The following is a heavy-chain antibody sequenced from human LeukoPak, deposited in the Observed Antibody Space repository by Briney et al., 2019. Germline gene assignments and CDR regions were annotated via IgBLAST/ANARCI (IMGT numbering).Heavy chain of an antibody. CDR1: GGSFSDYY. Sequence: PSETLSLTCAVYGGSFSDYYWSWIRQAPGKGLEWIGEINHSGSTNYNPSLKSRVTISVDMSKNQFSLKLKLVTAADTAVYYCARAGWFGELYGPLDYWGQGTLVTVSS. D-gene: IGHD3-10*01. J-gene: IGHJ4*02. V-gene: IGHV4-34*01. CDR3: ARAGWFGELYGPLDY. CDR2: INHSGST.